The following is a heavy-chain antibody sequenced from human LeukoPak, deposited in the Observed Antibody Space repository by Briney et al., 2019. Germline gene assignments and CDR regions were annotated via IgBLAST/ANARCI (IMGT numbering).Heavy chain of an antibody. CDR2: MNRNSGNT. Sequence: ASVKVSCKASGYTFTSYDINWVRQATGQGLEWMGWMNRNSGNTGYAQKFQGRVTMTRNTSISTAYMELSGPRSEDTAVYHCARGPSVIGLRRKNWFDPWGQGTLVTVSS. V-gene: IGHV1-8*01. CDR1: GYTFTSYD. D-gene: IGHD2/OR15-2a*01. J-gene: IGHJ5*02. CDR3: ARGPSVIGLRRKNWFDP.